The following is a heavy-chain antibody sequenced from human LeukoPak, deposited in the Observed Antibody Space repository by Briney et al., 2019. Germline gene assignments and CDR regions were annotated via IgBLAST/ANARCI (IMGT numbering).Heavy chain of an antibody. Sequence: GGSLRLSCTASGFTFGDYAMSWVRQAPGKGLEWVGFIRGKAYGGTTEYAASVKGRFTTSRDDSKSIAYLQMNSLKTEDTAVYYCTRDMPDPRTIFGVAPMDVWGKGTTVTVSS. J-gene: IGHJ6*03. CDR2: IRGKAYGGTT. V-gene: IGHV3-49*04. CDR1: GFTFGDYA. D-gene: IGHD3-3*01. CDR3: TRDMPDPRTIFGVAPMDV.